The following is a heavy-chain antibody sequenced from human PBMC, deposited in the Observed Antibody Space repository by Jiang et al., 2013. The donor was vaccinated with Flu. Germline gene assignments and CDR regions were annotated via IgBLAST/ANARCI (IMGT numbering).Heavy chain of an antibody. J-gene: IGHJ4*02. CDR2: IYKTGNT. CDR3: ARDRGYYDEPFDY. Sequence: GLVKPSETLSLTCTVSFGSIGTYYWNWIRQPAGEGLEWIGRIYKTGNTVYNPSLKGRLTMSVDTSKNQFSLKLTSVTAADTAVYYCARDRGYYDEPFDYWGQGTLVTVSS. D-gene: IGHD3-22*01. V-gene: IGHV4-4*07. CDR1: FGSIGTYY.